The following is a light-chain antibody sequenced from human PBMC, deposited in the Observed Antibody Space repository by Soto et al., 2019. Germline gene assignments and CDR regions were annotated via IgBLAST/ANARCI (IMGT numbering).Light chain of an antibody. J-gene: IGKJ2*01. Sequence: DIQMTQSPSTLSASVGDRVTITCRASQIIGSSLAWYQQTPGRAPKLVIYDASTLHTGVPSRFSGSESGTEFTLTISSLQPDDSATYFCQQYYSYSYTFGQGTKVDLK. V-gene: IGKV1-5*01. CDR1: QIIGSS. CDR3: QQYYSYSYT. CDR2: DAS.